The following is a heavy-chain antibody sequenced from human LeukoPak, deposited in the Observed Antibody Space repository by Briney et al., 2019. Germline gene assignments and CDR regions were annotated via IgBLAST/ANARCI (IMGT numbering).Heavy chain of an antibody. D-gene: IGHD4-17*01. CDR2: TYHSGSI. V-gene: IGHV4-39*01. CDR3: ARHLDGDRYYFYYGMDV. J-gene: IGHJ6*02. Sequence: SETLSLTCTVSGGSIRTSGYYWGWIRQPPGKGPEWIGTTYHSGSIYYNPSLKSRITISVETSKNQFSLKLSSVTAADTAVYYCARHLDGDRYYFYYGMDVWGQGTTVTVSS. CDR1: GGSIRTSGYY.